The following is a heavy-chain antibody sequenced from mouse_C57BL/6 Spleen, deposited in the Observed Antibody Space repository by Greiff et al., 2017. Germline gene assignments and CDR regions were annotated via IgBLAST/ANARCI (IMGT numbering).Heavy chain of an antibody. D-gene: IGHD6-1*01. CDR2: IHPNSGST. CDR1: GYTFTSYW. Sequence: QVQLQQPGAELVKPGASVKLSCKASGYTFTSYWMHWVKQRPGQGLEWIGMIHPNSGSTNYNAKFRSKATLTVDKSSSTAYMQLSSLTSEDSAVYYCAALSTPFACWGQGTLVTVSA. V-gene: IGHV1-64*01. J-gene: IGHJ3*01. CDR3: AALSTPFAC.